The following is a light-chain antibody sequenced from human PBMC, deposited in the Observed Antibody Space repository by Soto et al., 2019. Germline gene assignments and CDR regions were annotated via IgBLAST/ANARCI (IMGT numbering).Light chain of an antibody. J-gene: IGLJ2*01. CDR2: EVT. Sequence: QPVLTQPPSASGSPGQSVTISCTGTSSDVGRYNYVSWYQQNPGKAPKLMIYEVTKRPSGVPDRFSGSKSGNTASLTVSGLQAEDEADYYCSSYAGNNNVIFGGGTKLTVL. V-gene: IGLV2-8*01. CDR1: SSDVGRYNY. CDR3: SSYAGNNNVI.